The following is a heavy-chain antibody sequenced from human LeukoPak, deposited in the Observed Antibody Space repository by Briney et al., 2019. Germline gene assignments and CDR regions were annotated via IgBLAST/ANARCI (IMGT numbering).Heavy chain of an antibody. CDR3: ARTFTAMAPAAYYFDY. Sequence: SETLSLTCTASGGSISSYYWSWIRQPPGKGLEWIGYIYYSGSTNYNPSLKSRVTISVDTSKNQFSLKLSSVTAADTAVYYCARTFTAMAPAAYYFDYWGQGTLVTVSS. V-gene: IGHV4-59*01. J-gene: IGHJ4*02. D-gene: IGHD5-18*01. CDR1: GGSISSYY. CDR2: IYYSGST.